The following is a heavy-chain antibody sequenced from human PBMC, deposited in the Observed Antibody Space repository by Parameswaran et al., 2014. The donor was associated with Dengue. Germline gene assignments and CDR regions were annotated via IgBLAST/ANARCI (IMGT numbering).Heavy chain of an antibody. CDR2: ISGSGGST. CDR3: AKDYYDSSGYFPTSGSDY. J-gene: IGHJ4*02. V-gene: IGHV3-23*01. D-gene: IGHD3-22*01. Sequence: WIRQPPGKGLEWVSAISGSGGSTYYADSVKGRFTISRDNSKNTLYLQMNSLRAEDTAVYYCAKDYYDSSGYFPTSGSDYWGQGTLVTVSS.